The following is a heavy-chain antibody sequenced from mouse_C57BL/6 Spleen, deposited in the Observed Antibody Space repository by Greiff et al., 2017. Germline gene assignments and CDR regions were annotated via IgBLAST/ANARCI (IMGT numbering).Heavy chain of an antibody. CDR1: GYTFTSYW. D-gene: IGHD1-1*01. V-gene: IGHV1-61*01. Sequence: QVQLQQPGAELVRPGSSVKLSCKASGYTFTSYWMDWVKQRPGQGLEWIGNIYPSDSETHYNQKFKDKATLSVDKSSSTAYMQPSSLTSEDSAVYYCARGYGSSYGNFDVWGTGTTVTVSS. J-gene: IGHJ1*03. CDR3: ARGYGSSYGNFDV. CDR2: IYPSDSET.